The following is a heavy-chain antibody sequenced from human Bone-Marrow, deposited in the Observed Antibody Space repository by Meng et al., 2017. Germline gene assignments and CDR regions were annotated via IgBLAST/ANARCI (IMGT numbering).Heavy chain of an antibody. V-gene: IGHV4-4*02. Sequence: QVPLQESGQGVVTPSLPLSPTCAVSGVSVSSSNCGSWDRQPPGKGLEWIGEIYHSGSTNYNPSLKSRVTISVDKSKNQFSLKLSSVTAADTAVYYCARGYSSSWYPLAPFDYWGQGTLVTVSS. CDR3: ARGYSSSWYPLAPFDY. CDR2: IYHSGST. D-gene: IGHD6-13*01. CDR1: GVSVSSSNC. J-gene: IGHJ4*02.